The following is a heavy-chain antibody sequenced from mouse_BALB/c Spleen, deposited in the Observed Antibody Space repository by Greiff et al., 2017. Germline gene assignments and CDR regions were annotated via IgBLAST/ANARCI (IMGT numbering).Heavy chain of an antibody. J-gene: IGHJ3*01. D-gene: IGHD2-14*01. CDR1: GYSITSDYA. CDR3: ARDRYEGWFAY. CDR2: ISYSGST. Sequence: DVKLVESGPGLVKPSQSLSLTCTVTGYSITSDYAWNWIRQFPGNTLEWMGYISYSGSTSYNPSLKSRISITRDTSKNQFFLQLNSVTTEDTATYYCARDRYEGWFAYWGQGTLVTVSA. V-gene: IGHV3-2*02.